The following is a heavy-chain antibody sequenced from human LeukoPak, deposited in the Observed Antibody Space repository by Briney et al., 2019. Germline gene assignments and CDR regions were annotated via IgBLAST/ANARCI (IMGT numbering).Heavy chain of an antibody. CDR3: ARQTGSGLFILP. Sequence: SETLSLTCTVYGGSFSGYYWSWIRQPPGKGLEWIGEINHSGSTNYNPSLKSRVTISVDTSKNQFSLKLTSVTAADTAVYYCARQTGSGLFILPGGQGTLVTVSS. CDR2: INHSGST. D-gene: IGHD3/OR15-3a*01. V-gene: IGHV4-34*01. J-gene: IGHJ4*02. CDR1: GGSFSGYY.